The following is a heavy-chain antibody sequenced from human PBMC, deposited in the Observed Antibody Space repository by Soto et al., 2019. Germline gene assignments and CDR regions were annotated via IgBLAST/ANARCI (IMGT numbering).Heavy chain of an antibody. V-gene: IGHV4-39*01. CDR3: ARRGSGHTFDY. J-gene: IGHJ4*02. CDR2: IYEAATT. Sequence: PSETLSLTCAVSGASISRTGFHWGWIHQPPGQGLEWIGSIYEAATTFYNSSLKSRVTISADTSNNHFSLKLSSVTAADTAVYYCARRGSGHTFDYWGQGTLVTVSS. CDR1: GASISRTGFH. D-gene: IGHD3-10*01.